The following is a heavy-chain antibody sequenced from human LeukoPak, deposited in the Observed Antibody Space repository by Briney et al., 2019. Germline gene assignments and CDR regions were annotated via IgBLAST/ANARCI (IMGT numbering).Heavy chain of an antibody. J-gene: IGHJ4*02. CDR1: GGSISSSSYY. CDR3: ARLYYDSSGYYQICYFDY. Sequence: SETLSLTCTVSGGSISSSSYYWGWIRQPPGKGLEWIGSICYSGSTYYNPSLKSRVTISVDTSKNQFSLNLSSVTAADTAVYYCARLYYDSSGYYQICYFDYWGQGTLVTVSS. CDR2: ICYSGST. V-gene: IGHV4-39*01. D-gene: IGHD3-22*01.